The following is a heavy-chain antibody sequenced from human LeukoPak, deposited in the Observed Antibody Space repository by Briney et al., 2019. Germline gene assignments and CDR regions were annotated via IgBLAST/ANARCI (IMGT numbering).Heavy chain of an antibody. CDR2: ISGSGGST. Sequence: GGSLRLSCAASGFTFSSYAMSWVRQAPGKGLEWVSAISGSGGSTYYADSVKGRFTISRDNSKNTLYLQMNSLRAEDTAVYYCAKASYGSGSYHLNWFDPWGQGTLVTVSS. D-gene: IGHD3-10*01. J-gene: IGHJ5*02. V-gene: IGHV3-23*01. CDR1: GFTFSSYA. CDR3: AKASYGSGSYHLNWFDP.